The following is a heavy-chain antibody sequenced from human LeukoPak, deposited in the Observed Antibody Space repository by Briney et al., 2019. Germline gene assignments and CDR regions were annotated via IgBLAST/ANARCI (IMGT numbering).Heavy chain of an antibody. CDR2: ISSSSSYI. CDR1: GFTFSNAW. CDR3: AREGDYYFDY. D-gene: IGHD3-16*01. J-gene: IGHJ4*02. V-gene: IGHV3-21*01. Sequence: GGSLRLSCAASGFTFSNAWMSWVRQAPGKGLEWVSSISSSSSYIYYADSVKGRFTISRDNAKNSLYLQMNSLRAEDTAVYYCAREGDYYFDYWGQGTLVTVSS.